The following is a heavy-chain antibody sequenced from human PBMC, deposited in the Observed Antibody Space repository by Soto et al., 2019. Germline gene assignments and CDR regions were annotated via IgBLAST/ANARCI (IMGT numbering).Heavy chain of an antibody. D-gene: IGHD3-10*01. CDR2: IKSKIDGATT. Sequence: EVQLVESGGGLVKPGGSLRLSCTASGFIFSNARMSWVRQAPGKGLEWVGRIKSKIDGATTDYAAPVKGRFTISRDDSKNTLYLQMTSLKTEDTAVYYCTTPDGGRLWFGEFTQSARVDVWGQGPTVTVSS. CDR1: GFIFSNAR. V-gene: IGHV3-15*01. CDR3: TTPDGGRLWFGEFTQSARVDV. J-gene: IGHJ6*02.